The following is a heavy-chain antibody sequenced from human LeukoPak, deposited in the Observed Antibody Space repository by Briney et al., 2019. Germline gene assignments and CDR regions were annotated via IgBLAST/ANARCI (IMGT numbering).Heavy chain of an antibody. CDR3: ARVINYYDSSGNAFDI. D-gene: IGHD3-22*01. CDR1: GYTFTSYY. CDR2: INPSGGST. V-gene: IGHV1-46*03. Sequence: GASVKVSCKASGYTFTSYYMRWVRQAPGQGLEWMGIINPSGGSTSYAQKFQGRVTMTRDTSTSTVYMELSSLRSEDTAVYYCARVINYYDSSGNAFDIWGQGTMVTVSS. J-gene: IGHJ3*02.